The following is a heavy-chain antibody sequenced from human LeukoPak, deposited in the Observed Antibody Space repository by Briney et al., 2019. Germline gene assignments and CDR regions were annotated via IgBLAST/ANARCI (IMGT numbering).Heavy chain of an antibody. V-gene: IGHV3-23*01. CDR1: GFTFSTHS. CDR3: VSFYEAY. D-gene: IGHD2/OR15-2a*01. J-gene: IGHJ4*02. CDR2: ISGDRTNT. Sequence: SGGSLRLSCAASGFTFSTHSMSWVRQSPGKGLEWVSTISGDRTNTHYADSVKGRFTISKDNAKNTVYLQMNNLRAEDTAVYYCVSFYEAYWGRGTLVTVSS.